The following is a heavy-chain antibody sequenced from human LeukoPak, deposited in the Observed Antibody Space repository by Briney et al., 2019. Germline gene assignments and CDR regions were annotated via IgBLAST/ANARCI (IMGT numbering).Heavy chain of an antibody. J-gene: IGHJ5*02. Sequence: PWASVKVSCKASGYTFTGYYMHWARQAPGQGLEWMGWINPNSGGTNYAQKFQGRVTMTRDTSISTAYMELSRLRSDDTAVYYCARDPSLRELELRWFDPWGQGTLVTVSS. CDR3: ARDPSLRELELRWFDP. D-gene: IGHD1-7*01. CDR1: GYTFTGYY. V-gene: IGHV1-2*02. CDR2: INPNSGGT.